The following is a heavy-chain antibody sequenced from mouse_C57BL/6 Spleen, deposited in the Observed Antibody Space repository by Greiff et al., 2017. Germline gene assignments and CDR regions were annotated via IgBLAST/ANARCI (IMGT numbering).Heavy chain of an antibody. D-gene: IGHD2-1*01. CDR1: GYAFSSYW. CDR2: IYPGDGDT. V-gene: IGHV1-80*01. J-gene: IGHJ2*01. Sequence: VQLQQSGAELVKPGASVKISCKASGYAFSSYWMNWVKQRPGKGLEWIGQIYPGDGDTNYNGKFKGKATLTADKSSSTAYMQLSSLTSEDSAVYFCARGIYYGNGDYFDYWGQGTTLTVSS. CDR3: ARGIYYGNGDYFDY.